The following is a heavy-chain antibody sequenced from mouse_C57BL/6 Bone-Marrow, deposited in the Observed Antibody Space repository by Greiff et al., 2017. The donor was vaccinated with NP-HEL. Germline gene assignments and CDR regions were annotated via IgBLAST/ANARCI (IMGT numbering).Heavy chain of an antibody. D-gene: IGHD1-1*01. CDR1: GYTFTSYG. Sequence: VQLQQSGAELARPGASVKLSCKASGYTFTSYGISWVKQRTGQGLEWIGEIYPRSGNTYYNEKFKGKATLTADKSSSTAYMELRSLTSEYSAVYFCARGYYGSSRYFDVWGTGTTVTVSS. J-gene: IGHJ1*03. V-gene: IGHV1-81*01. CDR3: ARGYYGSSRYFDV. CDR2: IYPRSGNT.